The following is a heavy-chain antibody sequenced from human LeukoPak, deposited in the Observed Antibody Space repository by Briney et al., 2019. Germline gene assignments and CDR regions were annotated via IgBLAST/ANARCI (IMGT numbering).Heavy chain of an antibody. V-gene: IGHV4-4*07. CDR2: IYTSGST. CDR1: GGSISSYY. CDR3: AREPPYSSSSFDY. Sequence: SETLSLTCTVSGGSISSYYWSWIRQHAGKGLEWIGRIYTSGSTNYNPSLKSRVTMSVDTSKNQFSLKLSSVTAADTAVYYCAREPPYSSSSFDYWGQGTLVTVSS. J-gene: IGHJ4*02. D-gene: IGHD6-13*01.